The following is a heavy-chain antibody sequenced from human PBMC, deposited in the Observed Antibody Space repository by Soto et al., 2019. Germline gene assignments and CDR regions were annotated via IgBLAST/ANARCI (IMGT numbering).Heavy chain of an antibody. V-gene: IGHV1-69*13. Sequence: GASVKVSCKASGGTFSSYAISWVRQAPGQGLEWMGGIIPIFGTANYAQKFQGRVTITADESTSTAYMELSSLRSEDTAVYYCARYRYSYYYDSSGYPVYWGQGTLVTVSS. D-gene: IGHD3-22*01. CDR3: ARYRYSYYYDSSGYPVY. CDR1: GGTFSSYA. J-gene: IGHJ4*02. CDR2: IIPIFGTA.